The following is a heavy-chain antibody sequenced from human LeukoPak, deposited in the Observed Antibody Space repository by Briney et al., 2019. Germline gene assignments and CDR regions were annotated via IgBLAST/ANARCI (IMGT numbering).Heavy chain of an antibody. J-gene: IGHJ4*02. D-gene: IGHD6-13*01. Sequence: GGSLRLSCAASGFTFSSYGMHWVRQAPGKGLEWVAVISYDGSNKYYADSVKGRFTISRDNSKNTLYLQMNSLRAEDTAVYYCAKNSLAAAFLIDYWGQGTLVTVSS. CDR1: GFTFSSYG. V-gene: IGHV3-30*18. CDR3: AKNSLAAAFLIDY. CDR2: ISYDGSNK.